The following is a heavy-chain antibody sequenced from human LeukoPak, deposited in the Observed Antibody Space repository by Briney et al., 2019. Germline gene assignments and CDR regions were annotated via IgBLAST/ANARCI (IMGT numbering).Heavy chain of an antibody. CDR1: GGTFSSYA. J-gene: IGHJ4*02. CDR3: ARGAAAGEVDY. V-gene: IGHV1-69*06. Sequence: ASVKVSCKASGGTFSSYAISWVRQAPGQGLEWMGGIIPIFGTANYAQKFQGRVTTTADKSTSTAYMELSSLRSEDTAVYYCARGAAAGEVDYWGQGTLVTVSS. D-gene: IGHD6-13*01. CDR2: IIPIFGTA.